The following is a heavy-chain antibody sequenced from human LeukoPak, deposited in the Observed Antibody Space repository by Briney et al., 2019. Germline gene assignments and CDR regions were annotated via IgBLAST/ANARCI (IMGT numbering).Heavy chain of an antibody. CDR3: ASTSSGWYEGRLDY. CDR1: GGSISSSSYY. J-gene: IGHJ4*02. CDR2: IYYSGST. D-gene: IGHD6-19*01. Sequence: SETLSLTCTVSGGSISSSSYYWGWIRQPPGKGLEWIGSIYYSGSTYYNPSLKSRVTISVDTSKNQFSLKLSSVTAADTAVYYCASTSSGWYEGRLDYWGQGTLVTVSS. V-gene: IGHV4-39*01.